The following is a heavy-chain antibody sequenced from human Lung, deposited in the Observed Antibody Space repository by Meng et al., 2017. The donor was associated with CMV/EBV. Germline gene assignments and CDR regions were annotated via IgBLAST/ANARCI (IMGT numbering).Heavy chain of an antibody. Sequence: VQLRGAGPALVKPAETLYLTCAVSGDSITNHNWWAWVRQPPGKGLEWIGEIPHRGSSAYNPSLKSRVSMSIDKSKNQFSLKLTSVTAADTAVYHCLRRSGGSVWGQGTLVTVSS. J-gene: IGHJ1*01. CDR2: IPHRGSS. CDR1: GDSITNHNW. CDR3: LRRSGGSV. V-gene: IGHV4-4*02. D-gene: IGHD3-10*01.